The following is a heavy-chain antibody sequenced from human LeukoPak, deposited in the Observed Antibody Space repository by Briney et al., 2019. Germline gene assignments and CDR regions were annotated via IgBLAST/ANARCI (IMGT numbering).Heavy chain of an antibody. CDR3: ARDVNYAFDY. CDR2: ISANSGNT. CDR1: GYRFTRNG. V-gene: IGHV1-18*01. Sequence: ASVKLTCKPSGYRFTRNGISWVRQAPGQGLEWMAWISANSGNTNYAQNFQDRVTLTTDTSTTTAYMELRNLKSDDTAVYYCARDVNYAFDYWGRGSLVTVSS. J-gene: IGHJ4*02. D-gene: IGHD3-16*01.